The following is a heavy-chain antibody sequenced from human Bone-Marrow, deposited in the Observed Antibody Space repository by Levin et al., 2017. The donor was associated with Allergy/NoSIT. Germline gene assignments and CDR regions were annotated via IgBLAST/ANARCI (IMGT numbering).Heavy chain of an antibody. V-gene: IGHV3-48*03. D-gene: IGHD3-10*01. Sequence: GESLKISCAASGLTFSSYEMNWVRQAPGKGLEWVSYISSSGKTIHYADSVQGRFTISRDNAKNSLYLQMSSLRAEDTAVYYCAREKADYYGSGSYYYYYYYMDVWGKGTTVTVSS. CDR1: GLTFSSYE. CDR2: ISSSGKTI. CDR3: AREKADYYGSGSYYYYYYYMDV. J-gene: IGHJ6*03.